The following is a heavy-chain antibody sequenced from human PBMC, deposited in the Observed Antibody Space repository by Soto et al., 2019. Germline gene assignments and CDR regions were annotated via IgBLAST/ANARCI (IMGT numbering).Heavy chain of an antibody. D-gene: IGHD2-15*01. Sequence: QVQLQQWGAGLLKPSETLSLTCAVYGGSFSGYYWSWIRQPPGKGLEWIGEINHSGSTNYNPSLKSRVTISVDTSKNQFSLKLSSVTAADTAVYYCARVLFGRYCSGGSCYLPMAFDIWGQGTMVTVSS. CDR2: INHSGST. V-gene: IGHV4-34*01. J-gene: IGHJ3*02. CDR3: ARVLFGRYCSGGSCYLPMAFDI. CDR1: GGSFSGYY.